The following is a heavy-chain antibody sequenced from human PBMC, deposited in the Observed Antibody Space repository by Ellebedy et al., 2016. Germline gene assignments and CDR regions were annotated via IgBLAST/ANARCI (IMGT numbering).Heavy chain of an antibody. V-gene: IGHV1-2*02. CDR2: INPNSGGT. Sequence: ASVKVSXXASGYTFTGYYMHWVRQAPGQGLEWMGWINPNSGGTNYAQKFQGRVTMTRDTSISTAYMELSRLRSDDTAVYYCARDPGTGTTAWPHWFDPWGQGTLVTVSS. CDR3: ARDPGTGTTAWPHWFDP. D-gene: IGHD1-1*01. CDR1: GYTFTGYY. J-gene: IGHJ5*02.